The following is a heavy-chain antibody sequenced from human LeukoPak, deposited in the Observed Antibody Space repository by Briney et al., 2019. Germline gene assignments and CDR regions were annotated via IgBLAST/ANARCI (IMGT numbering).Heavy chain of an antibody. CDR1: GASVSSGDYY. V-gene: IGHV4-31*03. J-gene: IGHJ5*02. CDR2: IHYIGPT. D-gene: IGHD2-8*01. Sequence: SDTLTLTCTVSGASVSSGDYYWSLGPHHPGKGLKWIGHIHYIGPTFSKLSLQSRVTLSADTSTNLLSLRLRSVTSADTAVYYCPRDYTEPGSCTSGVCYTGRFDLWGQGTLVTVSS. CDR3: PRDYTEPGSCTSGVCYTGRFDL.